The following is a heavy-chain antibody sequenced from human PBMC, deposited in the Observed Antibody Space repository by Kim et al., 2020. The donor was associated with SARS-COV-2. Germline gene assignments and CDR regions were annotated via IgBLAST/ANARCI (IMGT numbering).Heavy chain of an antibody. Sequence: ASVKVSCNTSGYIFTNYGIAWVRQAPGQGLEWMGWIGTHTGNTNSARKVQDRVTITTDTSTSTAYLELRSLRSDDTAVYYCARMDRTLYYDSGDYYSKDAFDFWGQGTVVTVSS. CDR3: ARMDRTLYYDSGDYYSKDAFDF. CDR1: GYIFTNYG. CDR2: IGTHTGNT. D-gene: IGHD3-22*01. J-gene: IGHJ3*01. V-gene: IGHV1-18*01.